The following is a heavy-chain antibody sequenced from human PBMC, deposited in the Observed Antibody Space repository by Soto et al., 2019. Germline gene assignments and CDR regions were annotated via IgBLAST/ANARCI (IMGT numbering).Heavy chain of an antibody. CDR3: ARDEPNYDFWRRGLDV. CDR2: INSDSSST. CDR1: GFTLSSSW. J-gene: IGHJ6*02. Sequence: EVQLVESGGGLVQPGGSLRLSCAASGFTLSSSWMHWVRQSPGKGLEWVSRINSDSSSTNYADSVKGRFTITRDNAKNTLYLQMNSLRAEDTAVYYCARDEPNYDFWRRGLDVWGQGTTVSVSS. D-gene: IGHD3-3*01. V-gene: IGHV3-74*01.